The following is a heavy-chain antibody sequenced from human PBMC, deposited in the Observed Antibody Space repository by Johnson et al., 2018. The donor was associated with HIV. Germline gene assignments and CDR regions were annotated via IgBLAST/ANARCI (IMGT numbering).Heavy chain of an antibody. J-gene: IGHJ3*02. Sequence: QVQLVESGGGVAQPGRSLRLSCAASGFTFSSYAMHWVRQAPGKGLEWVAFIRYDGSNKYYADSVKGRFTIYRDNSKNTLYQQMNSMRAEDTAVYYCAKVLDYGNAFDIWGQGTMVTVSS. D-gene: IGHD4-17*01. CDR1: GFTFSSYA. CDR2: IRYDGSNK. V-gene: IGHV3-30*02. CDR3: AKVLDYGNAFDI.